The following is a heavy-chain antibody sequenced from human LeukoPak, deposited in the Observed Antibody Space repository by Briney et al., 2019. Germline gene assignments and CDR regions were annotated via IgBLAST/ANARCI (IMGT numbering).Heavy chain of an antibody. J-gene: IGHJ6*02. CDR1: GFTFSSYG. V-gene: IGHV3-33*01. CDR3: ARDSRRHPYYYYGMDV. Sequence: GGSLRLSCAASGFTFSSYGMHWVRQAPGKGLEWVAVIWYDGSNKYYADSVKGRFTISRDNSKNTLYLQMNSLRAEDTAVYYCARDSRRHPYYYYGMDVWGQGTTVTVSS. CDR2: IWYDGSNK.